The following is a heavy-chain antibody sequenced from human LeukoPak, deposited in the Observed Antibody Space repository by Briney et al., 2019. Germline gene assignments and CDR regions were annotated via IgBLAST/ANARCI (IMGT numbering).Heavy chain of an antibody. CDR3: ARDSGTTGEVKFDP. CDR2: IYGSGST. J-gene: IGHJ5*02. Sequence: PSETLSLTCTVSGGSIRSYWSWFRQPARGGLEWIGRIYGSGSTDYNPALKSRVTMSIDTSKNQFSLNLISVTAADTAVYYCARDSGTTGEVKFDPWGQGTLVTVSS. D-gene: IGHD3-10*01. V-gene: IGHV4-4*07. CDR1: GGSIRSY.